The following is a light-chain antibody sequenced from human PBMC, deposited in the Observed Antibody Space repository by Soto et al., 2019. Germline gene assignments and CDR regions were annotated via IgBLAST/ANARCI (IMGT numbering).Light chain of an antibody. CDR1: QTVTGSY. Sequence: ENVLTQSPGTLSLSPGERATLSCGASQTVTGSYLAWYQQKPGQAPRLLIYDASTRATGIPDRFSGSGSGTDFTLTISRLEPEDFAVYYCQQYGSSWWTFCQGTKVEIK. V-gene: IGKV3-20*01. J-gene: IGKJ1*01. CDR3: QQYGSSWWT. CDR2: DAS.